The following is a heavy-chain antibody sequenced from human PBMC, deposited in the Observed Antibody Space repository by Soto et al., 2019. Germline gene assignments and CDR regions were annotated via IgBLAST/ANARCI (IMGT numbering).Heavy chain of an antibody. CDR3: TRAGYCSGGDCYSGYFNYAMDV. CDR2: INSDGSST. Sequence: EVQVVESGGGLVQPGGSLRLSCVASGFTFRGYWMHWVRQAPGKGLVWVSRINSDGSSTTYADSVKGRFTISRDNAKNTLYLQINSLRAEDTAVYYCTRAGYCSGGDCYSGYFNYAMDVWGQGTTVTVSS. J-gene: IGHJ6*02. CDR1: GFTFRGYW. V-gene: IGHV3-74*01. D-gene: IGHD2-15*01.